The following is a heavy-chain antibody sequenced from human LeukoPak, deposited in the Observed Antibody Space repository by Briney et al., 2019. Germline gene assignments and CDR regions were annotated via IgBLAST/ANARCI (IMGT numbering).Heavy chain of an antibody. CDR1: GGSISSGDYY. D-gene: IGHD6-19*01. Sequence: SQTLSLTCTVSGGSISSGDYYWSWLRQHPGKGLEWIGYIYYTGSTFYNPSLKSRVTISVDTSKNQFSLKLSSVTAADTAVYYCARAGRVAGTLRFDYWGQGTLVTVSS. CDR3: ARAGRVAGTLRFDY. CDR2: IYYTGST. V-gene: IGHV4-31*03. J-gene: IGHJ4*02.